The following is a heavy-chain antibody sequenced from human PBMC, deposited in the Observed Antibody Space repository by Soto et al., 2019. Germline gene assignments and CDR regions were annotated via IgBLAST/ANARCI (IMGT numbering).Heavy chain of an antibody. D-gene: IGHD6-13*01. CDR3: ARAIAAAGAYYGMDV. CDR2: INPNSGGT. V-gene: IGHV1-2*04. J-gene: IGHJ6*02. Sequence: ASVKVSCKASGYTFTGYYMHWVRQAPGQGLEWMGWINPNSGGTNYAQKFQGWVTMTRDMSISTAYMELSRLRSDDTAVYYCARAIAAAGAYYGMDVWGQGTTVTVSS. CDR1: GYTFTGYY.